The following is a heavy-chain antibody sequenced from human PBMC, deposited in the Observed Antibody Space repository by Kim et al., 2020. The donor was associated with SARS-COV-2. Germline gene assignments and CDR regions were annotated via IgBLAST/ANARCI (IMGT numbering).Heavy chain of an antibody. V-gene: IGHV3-33*05. Sequence: GGSLRLSCAASGFTFSSYGMQWVRQAPGKGLEWVAVISYDGSNKYYADSVKGRFNISRDNSKNTLYLQMNSLRAEDTAVYYCAREGLWELLSAIDYWGQGTLVTVSS. D-gene: IGHD1-26*01. CDR2: ISYDGSNK. CDR1: GFTFSSYG. CDR3: AREGLWELLSAIDY. J-gene: IGHJ4*02.